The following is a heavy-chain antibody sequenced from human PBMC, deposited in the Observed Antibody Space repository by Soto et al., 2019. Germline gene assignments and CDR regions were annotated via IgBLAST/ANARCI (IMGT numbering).Heavy chain of an antibody. J-gene: IGHJ4*02. CDR3: ARDCSSNCCYDVFDY. Sequence: SETLSLTCTVSGGSISRYYWSWIRQPAGKGLEWIGRIYTSGSTNYNPSLKSRVTMSVDTSKNQFSLKLSSVTAAYKAVFYWARDCSSNCCYDVFDYWGPGTLVTVS. D-gene: IGHD2-2*01. CDR2: IYTSGST. CDR1: GGSISRYY. V-gene: IGHV4-4*07.